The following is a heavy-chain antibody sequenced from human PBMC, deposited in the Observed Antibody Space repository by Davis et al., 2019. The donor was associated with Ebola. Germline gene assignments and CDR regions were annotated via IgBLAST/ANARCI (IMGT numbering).Heavy chain of an antibody. J-gene: IGHJ4*02. Sequence: GESLKISCAASGFTFSSYAMSWVRQAPGKGLEWVSAISGSGGSTYYADSVKGRFTISRDNSKNTLYLQMNSLRAEDTAVYYCAKGYVWGSPYWGQGTLVTVSS. V-gene: IGHV3-23*01. CDR1: GFTFSSYA. D-gene: IGHD3-16*01. CDR3: AKGYVWGSPY. CDR2: ISGSGGST.